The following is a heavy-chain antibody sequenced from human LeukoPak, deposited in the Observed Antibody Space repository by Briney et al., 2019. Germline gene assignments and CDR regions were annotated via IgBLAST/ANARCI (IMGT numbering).Heavy chain of an antibody. D-gene: IGHD6-13*01. J-gene: IGHJ6*02. V-gene: IGHV4-34*01. CDR2: INHSGST. CDR1: GGSFSGYY. Sequence: LETLSLTCAVYGGSFSGYYWSWIRQPPGKGLEWIGEINHSGSTNYNPSLKSRVTISVDTSKNQFSLKLSSVTAADTAVYYCARGGIAAAGKSYYYYGMDVWGQGTTVTVSS. CDR3: ARGGIAAAGKSYYYYGMDV.